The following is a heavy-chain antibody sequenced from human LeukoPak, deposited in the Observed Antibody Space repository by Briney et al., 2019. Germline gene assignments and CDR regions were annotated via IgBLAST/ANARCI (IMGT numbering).Heavy chain of an antibody. CDR2: INAGNSNT. J-gene: IGHJ4*02. Sequence: ASVKVSCKASGYTFTTYAMHWVRQAPGQRLEWMGWINAGNSNTKYSQKFQGRVTITRDTSASTAYMELSSLRSEDAAVYYCARESAAGPFDYWGQGTLVTVSS. CDR3: ARESAAGPFDY. D-gene: IGHD6-13*01. V-gene: IGHV1-3*01. CDR1: GYTFTTYA.